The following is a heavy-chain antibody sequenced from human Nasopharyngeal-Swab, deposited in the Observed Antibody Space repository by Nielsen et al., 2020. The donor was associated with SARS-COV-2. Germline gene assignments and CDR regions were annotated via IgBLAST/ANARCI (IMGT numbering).Heavy chain of an antibody. J-gene: IGHJ3*02. CDR2: IYPGDSDT. CDR3: ARRHYYDSSGYYHKSAFDI. D-gene: IGHD3-22*01. V-gene: IGHV5-51*01. CDR1: GYSFTSYW. Sequence: KVSCKGSGYSFTSYWIGWVRQMPGKGLEWMGIIYPGDSDTRYSPSFQGQVTISADKSISTAYLQWSSLKASDTAMYYCARRHYYDSSGYYHKSAFDIWGQGTMVTVSS.